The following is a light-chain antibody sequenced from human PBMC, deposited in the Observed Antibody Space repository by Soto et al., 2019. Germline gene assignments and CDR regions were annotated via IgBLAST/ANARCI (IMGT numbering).Light chain of an antibody. V-gene: IGKV1-5*03. CDR3: QQYHSFIWK. J-gene: IGKJ1*01. Sequence: DIQVTQCPSTRPAGEEGRVRSMWQASQSISSWLAWYQQKAGKAPKLLISKASNLDSGVPSRSSGSGSGRELNLTISSLQPEDFSTYDRQQYHSFIWKLGQGTKVDIK. CDR2: KAS. CDR1: QSISSW.